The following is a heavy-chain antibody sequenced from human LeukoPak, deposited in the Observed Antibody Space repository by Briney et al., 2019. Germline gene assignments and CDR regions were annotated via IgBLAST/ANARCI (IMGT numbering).Heavy chain of an antibody. CDR1: GYTFTSYG. CDR2: ISAYNGNT. V-gene: IGHV1-18*01. CDR3: ARVYCSSTSCYNTDHYYYYYYYMDV. Sequence: ASVKVSCKASGYTFTSYGISWVRQAPEQGLEWMGWISAYNGNTNYAQKLQGRVTMTTDTSTSTAYMELSSLRSEDTAVYYCARVYCSSTSCYNTDHYYYYYYYMDVWGKGTTVTVSS. D-gene: IGHD2-2*01. J-gene: IGHJ6*03.